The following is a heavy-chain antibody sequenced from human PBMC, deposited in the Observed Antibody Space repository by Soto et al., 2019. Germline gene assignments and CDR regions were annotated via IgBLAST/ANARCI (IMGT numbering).Heavy chain of an antibody. CDR1: GFSFSTSW. CDR3: ARDTLWNTAMGVFDH. J-gene: IGHJ4*02. V-gene: IGHV3-7*03. CDR2: INQDGSET. Sequence: VGSLSLSCVVSGFSFSTSWMGWVRQAPGNGLEWVATINQDGSETHYVDSVKGRFTISRDSAMNSVSLQMNSLRAEDTAVYYCARDTLWNTAMGVFDHWGQGTLVTVS. D-gene: IGHD5-18*01.